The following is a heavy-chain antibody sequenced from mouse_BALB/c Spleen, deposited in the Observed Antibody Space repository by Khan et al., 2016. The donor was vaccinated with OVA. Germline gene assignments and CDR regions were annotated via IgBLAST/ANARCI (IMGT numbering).Heavy chain of an antibody. Sequence: VQLKESGPSLVQPSQTLSLTCSVTGDSITSGFWSWVRKFPGNKLEYMGYMIYSGYTYYNPSLKGRFSINRHTSKNQYYLQLNSVNTEDTATYCCARSTYKYAFAYWGQGALVTVSA. CDR3: ARSTYKYAFAY. CDR2: MIYSGYT. CDR1: GDSITSGF. J-gene: IGHJ3*01. V-gene: IGHV3-8*02. D-gene: IGHD1-3*01.